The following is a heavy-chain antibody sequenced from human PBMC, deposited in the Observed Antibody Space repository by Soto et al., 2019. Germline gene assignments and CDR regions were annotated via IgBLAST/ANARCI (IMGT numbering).Heavy chain of an antibody. CDR2: ISCCGGSA. D-gene: IGHD6-19*01. CDR1: GFNFKKFA. Sequence: EVQLLESGGGVVQPGGSLRLSCVASGFNFKKFAMAWVRQAAGEGLEWVSGISCCGGSASYADYVKGRFSIARDDYKNTVSLQLNSLRVEDTAQYYCAKADGQQWLIPHLDNWGQGTLVTVS. V-gene: IGHV3-23*01. CDR3: AKADGQQWLIPHLDN. J-gene: IGHJ4*02.